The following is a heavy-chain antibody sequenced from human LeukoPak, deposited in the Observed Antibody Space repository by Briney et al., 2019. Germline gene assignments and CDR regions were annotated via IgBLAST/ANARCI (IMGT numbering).Heavy chain of an antibody. CDR2: ISSSGSTI. Sequence: GGSLRLSCAASGFTFSSYEMNWVRQAPGKGLEWVSYISSSGSTIYYADSVKGRFTISRDNAKNSLYLQMNSLRAEDTAVYYCTTAFTTSMSGRYMDVWAKGPRSPSP. D-gene: IGHD3-22*01. V-gene: IGHV3-48*03. J-gene: IGHJ6*03. CDR1: GFTFSSYE. CDR3: TTAFTTSMSGRYMDV.